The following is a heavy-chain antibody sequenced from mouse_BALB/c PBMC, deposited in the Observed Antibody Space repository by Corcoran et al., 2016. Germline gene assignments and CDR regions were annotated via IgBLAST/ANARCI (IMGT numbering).Heavy chain of an antibody. J-gene: IGHJ2*01. V-gene: IGHV9-1*02. CDR1: GYTFTNYG. D-gene: IGHD3-3*01. Sequence: QIQLVQSGPELKKPGETVKISCKASGYTFTNYGMNWVKQAPGKGLKWMGWINTYTGEPTYADDFKGRFAFSLETPASTAYLQINNLKNEDMATYFCARGDSSNFDYWGQGTTLTVSS. CDR3: ARGDSSNFDY. CDR2: INTYTGEP.